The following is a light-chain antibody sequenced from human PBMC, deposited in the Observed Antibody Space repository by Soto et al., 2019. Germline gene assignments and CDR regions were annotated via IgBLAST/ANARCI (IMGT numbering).Light chain of an antibody. J-gene: IGKJ2*01. V-gene: IGKV1D-8*01. CDR1: QGISSY. Sequence: VMWITQSPSLLSSSTGDRVTISCLMSQGISSYLAWYQQKPGKAPELLIYATSTLQSGVPSRFSGSGSGTDFTLTISCLQSEDFATYYCQQYYSFPYTFGQGTKVDIK. CDR3: QQYYSFPYT. CDR2: ATS.